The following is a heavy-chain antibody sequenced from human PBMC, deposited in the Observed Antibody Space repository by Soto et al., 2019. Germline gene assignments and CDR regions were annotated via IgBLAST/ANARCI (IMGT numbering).Heavy chain of an antibody. CDR2: ISYDGINK. J-gene: IGHJ4*02. D-gene: IGHD6-25*01. V-gene: IGHV3-30-3*01. CDR1: GFSFSDYA. CDR3: ARRDGYNKIEY. Sequence: GGSLRLSFAASGFSFSDYALHWVRQAPGKVLEWVAVISYDGINKYYADSVKGRFTISRDNSKNTLFLQMNSLRAEDTSLYYCARRDGYNKIEYWGQGSLVAVSS.